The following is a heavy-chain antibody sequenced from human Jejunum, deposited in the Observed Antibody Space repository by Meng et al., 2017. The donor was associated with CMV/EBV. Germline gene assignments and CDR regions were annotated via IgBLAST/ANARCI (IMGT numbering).Heavy chain of an antibody. CDR3: VRSDSSGYLAY. D-gene: IGHD3-22*01. CDR1: GFTISDHY. J-gene: IGHJ4*02. Sequence: GFTISDHYIGWARQAAGKGLGWVGRSRNKANSYTTEYAASVKGRFNVSRDDSKKSLYLQMNNLETEDTAVYYCVRSDSSGYLAYWGQGTLVTVSS. CDR2: SRNKANSYTT. V-gene: IGHV3-72*01.